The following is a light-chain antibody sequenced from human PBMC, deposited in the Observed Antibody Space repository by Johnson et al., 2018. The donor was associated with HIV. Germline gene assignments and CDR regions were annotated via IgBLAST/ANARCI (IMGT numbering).Light chain of an antibody. CDR2: DNN. Sequence: VLTQPPSVSAAPGQKVTISCSGSSSNIGNNYVSWYQQLPGTAPKLLIYDNNKRPSGIPDRFSGSKSGTSATLGITGLQTGDEADYYCGTWDSSLSAPRVFVTGTQVTVL. CDR3: GTWDSSLSAPRV. CDR1: SSNIGNNY. V-gene: IGLV1-51*01. J-gene: IGLJ1*01.